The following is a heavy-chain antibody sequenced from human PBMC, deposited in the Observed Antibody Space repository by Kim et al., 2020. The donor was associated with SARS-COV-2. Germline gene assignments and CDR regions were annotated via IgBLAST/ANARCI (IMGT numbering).Heavy chain of an antibody. V-gene: IGHV1-2*02. Sequence: GLEWMGWINPSSGGTNYPQKFQGGVTMTRDKSISTAYMELSRLRSDDTAVYYCAREAAAGNPYFDYWGQGTLVTVSS. CDR3: AREAAAGNPYFDY. D-gene: IGHD6-13*01. J-gene: IGHJ4*02. CDR2: INPSSGGT.